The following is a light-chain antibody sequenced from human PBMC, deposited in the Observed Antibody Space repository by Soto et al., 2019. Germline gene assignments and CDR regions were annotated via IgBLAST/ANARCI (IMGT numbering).Light chain of an antibody. V-gene: IGLV2-14*03. CDR2: GVT. CDR1: TNDVGGYNY. CDR3: SSYTSSYTWI. J-gene: IGLJ3*02. Sequence: QSVPTQPASVSGSPGQSITISCSGTTNDVGGYNYVSWYQQHPGKAPKLLIYGVTDRPSGVSSRFSGSKSGNAASLTISGLQAEDEGDYYCSSYTSSYTWIFGGGTKLTVL.